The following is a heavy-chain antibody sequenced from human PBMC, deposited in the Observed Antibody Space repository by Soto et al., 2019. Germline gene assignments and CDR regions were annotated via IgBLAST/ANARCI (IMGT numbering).Heavy chain of an antibody. CDR3: ARDLGYCSITSCSPSNYYYYGMDV. J-gene: IGHJ6*02. D-gene: IGHD2-2*03. Sequence: SVKVSCKPSRGTFSSYAISWVRQAPGQGLEWMGGIIPIFGTANYAQKFQGRVTITADKSTSTAYMELSSLRSEDTAVYYCARDLGYCSITSCSPSNYYYYGMDVWGQGTTVTVSS. CDR2: IIPIFGTA. V-gene: IGHV1-69*06. CDR1: RGTFSSYA.